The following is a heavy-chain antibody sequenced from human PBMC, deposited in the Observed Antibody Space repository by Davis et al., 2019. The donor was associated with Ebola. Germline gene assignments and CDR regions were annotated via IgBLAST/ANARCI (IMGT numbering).Heavy chain of an antibody. V-gene: IGHV3-74*01. CDR2: INSDGSST. CDR3: ARGSLSSGWFQEYYFDS. CDR1: GFTFSSYW. D-gene: IGHD6-19*01. J-gene: IGHJ4*02. Sequence: GESLKISCAASGFTFSSYWMHWVRQAPGKGLVWVSRINSDGSSTSYADSVKGRFTISRDNAKNSLYLQMNNLRDEDTAVYYCARGSLSSGWFQEYYFDSWGQGTLVTVSS.